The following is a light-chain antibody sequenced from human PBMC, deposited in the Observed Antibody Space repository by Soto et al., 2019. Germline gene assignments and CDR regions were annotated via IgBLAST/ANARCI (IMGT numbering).Light chain of an antibody. CDR2: KAS. V-gene: IGKV1-5*03. Sequence: DIQMTQSTSTLSASVGDRVTIACRASENIKSWLAWYQQQPGKAPKLLIYKASSLQSGVPSRFSGSGSGTEFTRTIISLQSEDFATYDCQQDNSDPYTFGQGTRLEIK. CDR1: ENIKSW. J-gene: IGKJ2*01. CDR3: QQDNSDPYT.